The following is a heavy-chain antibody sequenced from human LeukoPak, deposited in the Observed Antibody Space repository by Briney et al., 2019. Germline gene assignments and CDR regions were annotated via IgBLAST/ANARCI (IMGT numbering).Heavy chain of an antibody. CDR1: GFTFDDYG. Sequence: GGSLRLSCAASGFTFDDYGMSWVRQAPGKGLVWVSRINSDGSSTSYADSVKGRFTISRDNAKNTLYLQMNSLRAEDTAVYYCARDSSGYCDYWGQGTLVTVSS. V-gene: IGHV3-74*01. CDR3: ARDSSGYCDY. CDR2: INSDGSST. D-gene: IGHD3-22*01. J-gene: IGHJ4*02.